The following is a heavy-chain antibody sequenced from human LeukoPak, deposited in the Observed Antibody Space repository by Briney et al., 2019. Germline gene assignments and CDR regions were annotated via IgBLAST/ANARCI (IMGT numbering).Heavy chain of an antibody. V-gene: IGHV3-48*01. CDR1: GFSLGAYN. Sequence: GGSLRLSCEGSGFSLGAYNMNWVRQAPGKGLESVSYISSSSATIFYADSVKGRFTISRDNAKNSLYLQMNSLRPEDTAVYFCARDRHVPGLYYYYMDVWGKGTTVTVSS. CDR2: ISSSSATI. J-gene: IGHJ6*03. CDR3: ARDRHVPGLYYYYMDV. D-gene: IGHD6-6*01.